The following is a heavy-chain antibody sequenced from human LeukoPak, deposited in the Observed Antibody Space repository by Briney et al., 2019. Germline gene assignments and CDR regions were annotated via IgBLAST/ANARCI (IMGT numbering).Heavy chain of an antibody. J-gene: IGHJ5*02. CDR2: INHSGST. V-gene: IGHV4-34*01. Sequence: PSETLSHTCAVYGGSFSGYYWIWLRQPPGKGLEGLGEINHSGSTNYNPSLKSRVTISVDTSKNQFSLKLSSVTAADTAVYYCARGTPVVVAATRPHWFDPWGQGTLVTVSS. CDR1: GGSFSGYY. CDR3: ARGTPVVVAATRPHWFDP. D-gene: IGHD2-15*01.